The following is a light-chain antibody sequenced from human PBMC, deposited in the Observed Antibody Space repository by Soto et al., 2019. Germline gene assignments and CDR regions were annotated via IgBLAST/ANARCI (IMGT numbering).Light chain of an antibody. CDR1: QNGSNSY. Sequence: IVFTQSPGTLSLSPWERSTLSCRASQNGSNSYLALYHQKSGQAPSLLIYAVPTTATGTPDRFSGSGSGTEFTLTIRRLEPEDFAVYFCQHYVYPQWTFGPGTKVDNK. CDR3: QHYVYPQWT. CDR2: AVP. J-gene: IGKJ1*01. V-gene: IGKV3-20*01.